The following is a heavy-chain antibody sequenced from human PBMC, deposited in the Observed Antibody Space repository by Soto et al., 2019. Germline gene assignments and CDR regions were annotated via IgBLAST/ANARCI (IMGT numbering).Heavy chain of an antibody. J-gene: IGHJ4*02. CDR1: GYTFPSIG. D-gene: IGHD3-10*01. V-gene: IGHV1-18*01. CDR2: ISPYNRNT. CDR3: ARDLDGSGNYYTDY. Sequence: QVQLVQSGAEVKKPGASVKVSCKASGYTFPSIGISWVRQAPGQGLEWMGWISPYNRNTYYAKRLQGRVTLTTDTSTSTAYMELRSLRSDDTAVYYCARDLDGSGNYYTDYWGQGTLVTVSS.